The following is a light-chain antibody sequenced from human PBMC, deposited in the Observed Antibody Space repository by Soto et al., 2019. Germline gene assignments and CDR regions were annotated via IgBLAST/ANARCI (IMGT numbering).Light chain of an antibody. CDR2: DVT. V-gene: IGLV2-11*01. J-gene: IGLJ3*02. Sequence: QSALTQPRSVSGSPGQSVTISCTGTSSDVGAYNFVSWYQHHPGKAPKLIIYDVTERPSGVPDRFSGSKSGNSASLTISGLQTEDEADYYCCSYAGTYIWVFGGGTQLTVL. CDR1: SSDVGAYNF. CDR3: CSYAGTYIWV.